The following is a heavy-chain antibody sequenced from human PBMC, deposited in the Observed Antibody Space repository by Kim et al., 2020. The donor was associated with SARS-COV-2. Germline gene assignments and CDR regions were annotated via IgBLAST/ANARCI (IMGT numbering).Heavy chain of an antibody. J-gene: IGHJ6*02. D-gene: IGHD5-12*01. V-gene: IGHV5-51*01. CDR2: IYPGDSDT. CDR3: ARHGRDGYNRYYYYGMDV. CDR1: GYSFTSYW. Sequence: GESLKISCKGSGYSFTSYWIGWVRQMPGKGLEWMGIIYPGDSDTRYSPSFQGQVTISADKSISTAYLQWSSLKASDTAMYYCARHGRDGYNRYYYYGMDVWGQETTVTVSS.